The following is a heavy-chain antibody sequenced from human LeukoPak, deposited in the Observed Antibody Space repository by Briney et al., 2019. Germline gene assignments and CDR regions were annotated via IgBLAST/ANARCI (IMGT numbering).Heavy chain of an antibody. CDR3: ARYGLTYYDLWSGSSSPDPFDY. CDR1: TFSSYA. D-gene: IGHD3-3*01. V-gene: IGHV4-39*01. Sequence: TFSSYAMGWVCQAPGKGLEWIGSIYYSGSTYYNPSLKSRVTISVDTSKNQFSLKLSSVTAADTAVYYCARYGLTYYDLWSGSSSPDPFDYWGQGTLVTVSS. CDR2: IYYSGST. J-gene: IGHJ4*02.